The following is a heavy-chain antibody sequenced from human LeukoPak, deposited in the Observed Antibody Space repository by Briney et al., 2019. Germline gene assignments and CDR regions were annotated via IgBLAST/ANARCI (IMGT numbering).Heavy chain of an antibody. CDR1: GFTFDEHG. Sequence: GGSLRLSCTASGFTFDEHGMSWVRQAPGKGLEWVSGINWGGSNTGYADSVRGRFTISRDNTKNSLYLQMDSLRAEDTAMYYCASAPSTTPFYFDSWGQGALVTVSS. CDR3: ASAPSTTPFYFDS. D-gene: IGHD2-2*01. V-gene: IGHV3-20*04. CDR2: INWGGSNT. J-gene: IGHJ4*02.